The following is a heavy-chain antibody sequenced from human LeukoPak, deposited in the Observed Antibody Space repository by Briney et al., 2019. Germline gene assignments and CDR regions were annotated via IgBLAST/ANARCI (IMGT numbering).Heavy chain of an antibody. Sequence: GGSLRLSCAASGFTFSKYWMLWVRQAPGKGLESVSRINTDGTVTTYADSVKGRFTVSRDNADNTMFLQMNSVRDEDTAVYYCARAEGSGYYDLWYNYWGQGTLVTVSS. CDR3: ARAEGSGYYDLWYNY. J-gene: IGHJ4*02. D-gene: IGHD3-22*01. CDR2: INTDGTVT. V-gene: IGHV3-74*01. CDR1: GFTFSKYW.